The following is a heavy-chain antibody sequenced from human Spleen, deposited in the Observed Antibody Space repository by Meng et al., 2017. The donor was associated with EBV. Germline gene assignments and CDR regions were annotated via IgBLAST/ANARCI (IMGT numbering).Heavy chain of an antibody. CDR1: GGSISSGYYS. Sequence: LQLAGAGSGLVKPSHTLSLTCAVSGGSISSGYYSWSWIRQPPGKGLEWIGYIYDSGSTYYNPSLKSRVTISVDRSNSQFSLKLSSVTAADTAVYYCATSSSSWTRFDYWGQGTLVTVSS. CDR3: ATSSSSWTRFDY. J-gene: IGHJ4*02. D-gene: IGHD6-13*01. V-gene: IGHV4-30-2*01. CDR2: IYDSGST.